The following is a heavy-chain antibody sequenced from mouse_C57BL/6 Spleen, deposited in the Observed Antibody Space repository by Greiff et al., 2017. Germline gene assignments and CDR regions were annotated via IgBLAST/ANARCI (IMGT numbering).Heavy chain of an antibody. Sequence: EVQLQESGPELVKPGASVKMSCKASGYTFTDYNMHWVKQSHGKSLEWIGYINPNNGGTSYNQKFKGKATLTVNKSSSTAYMELRSLTSEDSAVYYCARWNIYYGYDAHWDWGQGTLVTVSA. CDR3: ARWNIYYGYDAHWD. CDR1: GYTFTDYN. D-gene: IGHD2-2*01. J-gene: IGHJ3*01. CDR2: INPNNGGT. V-gene: IGHV1-22*01.